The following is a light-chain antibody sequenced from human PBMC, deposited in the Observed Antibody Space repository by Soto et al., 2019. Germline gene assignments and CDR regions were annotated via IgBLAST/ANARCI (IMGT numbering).Light chain of an antibody. CDR3: QQGGSFPIP. V-gene: IGKV1-12*01. CDR2: GAY. Sequence: DIQMTQSPSSVSASVGDRVTITCRASQDIGSWLAWYQQKPWKAPDLLLSGAYSLQSGVPSRFYGSGSGTDFPLTISSLQTEDFATYYCQQGGSFPIPCARETRLDIK. J-gene: IGKJ5*01. CDR1: QDIGSW.